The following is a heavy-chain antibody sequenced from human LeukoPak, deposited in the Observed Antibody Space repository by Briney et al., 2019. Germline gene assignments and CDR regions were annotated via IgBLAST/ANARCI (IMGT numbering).Heavy chain of an antibody. CDR2: ISGSGGTI. V-gene: IGHV3-23*01. J-gene: IGHJ3*01. Sequence: GGSLRLSCAASGFPFSSYAMSWVRQAPGKGLEWVSAISGSGGTIYYADSVKGRFTISRDNSKNTLYLQMGSLRAEDMAVYYCATTRLGLSRIYWGQGTMVTVSS. D-gene: IGHD1-1*01. CDR1: GFPFSSYA. CDR3: ATTRLGLSRIY.